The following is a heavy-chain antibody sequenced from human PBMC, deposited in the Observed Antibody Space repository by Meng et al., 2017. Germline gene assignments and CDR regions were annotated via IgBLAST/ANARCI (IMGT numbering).Heavy chain of an antibody. V-gene: IGHV4-61*01. J-gene: IGHJ4*02. CDR2: IYYSGST. Sequence: QGQLQESGPGLVRPSETLSLPCTVSGGSVSSGSYYWSWIRQPPGKGLEWIGYIYYSGSTNYNPSLKSRVTISVDTSKNQFSLKLSSVTAADTAVYYCARAIAVAGITIDYWGQGTLVTVSS. CDR1: GGSVSSGSYY. CDR3: ARAIAVAGITIDY. D-gene: IGHD6-19*01.